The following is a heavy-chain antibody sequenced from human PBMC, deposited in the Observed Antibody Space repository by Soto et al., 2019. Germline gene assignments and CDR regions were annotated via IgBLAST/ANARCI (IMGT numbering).Heavy chain of an antibody. CDR2: IYYSGST. CDR1: GGSISSYY. J-gene: IGHJ5*02. D-gene: IGHD2-2*02. Sequence: SETLSLTCTVSGGSISSYYWSWIRQPPGKGLEWIGYIYYSGSTNYNPSLKSRVTISVDTSKNQFSLKLSSVTAADTAVYYCARDRHCSSTSCYTEGWFDPWGQGXLVTAPQ. CDR3: ARDRHCSSTSCYTEGWFDP. V-gene: IGHV4-59*01.